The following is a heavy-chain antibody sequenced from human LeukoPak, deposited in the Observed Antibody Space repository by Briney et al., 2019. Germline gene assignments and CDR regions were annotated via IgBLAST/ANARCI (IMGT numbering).Heavy chain of an antibody. V-gene: IGHV3-23*01. J-gene: IGHJ4*02. CDR3: AKDRQWLVLARFFDY. Sequence: GGSLRLSCAASGFTFSSYSMNWVRQAPGKGLEWVSAISGSGGSTYYADSVKGRFTISRDNSKNTLYLQMNSLRAEDTAVYYCAKDRQWLVLARFFDYWGQGTLVTVSS. CDR1: GFTFSSYS. CDR2: ISGSGGST. D-gene: IGHD6-19*01.